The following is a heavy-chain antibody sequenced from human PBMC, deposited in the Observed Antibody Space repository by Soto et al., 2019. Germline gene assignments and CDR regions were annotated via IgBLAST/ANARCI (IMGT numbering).Heavy chain of an antibody. Sequence: QVQLVQSGAEVKKPGASVKVSCKASGYTFTSYAMHWVRQAPGQRLEWMGWINAGNGNTKYSQKFLGRVTITRDTSASTAYMELSSLRSEDTAVYYCARGGDDYSNYAWFDPWGQGTLVTVSS. CDR3: ARGGDDYSNYAWFDP. CDR2: INAGNGNT. CDR1: GYTFTSYA. V-gene: IGHV1-3*01. D-gene: IGHD4-4*01. J-gene: IGHJ5*02.